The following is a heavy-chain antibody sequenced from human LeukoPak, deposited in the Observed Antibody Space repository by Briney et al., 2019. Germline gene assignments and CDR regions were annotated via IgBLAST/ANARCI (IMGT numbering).Heavy chain of an antibody. CDR3: ARKTTAPAAAGTSPDY. D-gene: IGHD6-13*01. Sequence: GGSLRLSCAASGFTFSSYAMSWVRQAPGKGLEWVSAISGSGGSTYYADSVKGRFTISRDNSKNTLYLQMNGLRAEDTAVYYCARKTTAPAAAGTSPDYWGQGTLVTVSS. J-gene: IGHJ4*02. V-gene: IGHV3-23*01. CDR1: GFTFSSYA. CDR2: ISGSGGST.